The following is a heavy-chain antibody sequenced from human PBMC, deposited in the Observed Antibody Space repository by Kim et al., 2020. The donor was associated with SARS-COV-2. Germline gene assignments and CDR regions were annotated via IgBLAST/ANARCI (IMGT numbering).Heavy chain of an antibody. CDR3: TKKIGGTTTEDY. D-gene: IGHD1-26*01. V-gene: IGHV3-73*01. CDR1: GFNFSGSA. J-gene: IGHJ4*02. Sequence: GGSLRLSCAASGFNFSGSAIHWVRQASGKGLEWVGRIRSKANSHAADYAASVRGRFTISRDDSKNTAYLQMDSLKIEDTAVYYCTKKIGGTTTEDYWGQVTLVTVSS. CDR2: IRSKANSHAA.